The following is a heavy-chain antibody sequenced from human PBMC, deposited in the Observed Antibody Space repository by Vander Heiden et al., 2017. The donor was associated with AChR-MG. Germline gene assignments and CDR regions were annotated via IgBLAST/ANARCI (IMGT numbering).Heavy chain of an antibody. CDR3: ARMSPLYYYGSGKGYYYYYGMDV. CDR2: IFSNDEK. D-gene: IGHD3-10*01. J-gene: IGHJ6*02. Sequence: QVTLKESGPVLVKPTEPLTLTCTVSGFSLSNARMGVSWIRQPPGKALEWLAHIFSNDEKSYSTSLKSRLTISKDTSKSQVVLTMTNMDPVDTATYYCARMSPLYYYGSGKGYYYYYGMDVWGQGTTVTVSS. CDR1: GFSLSNARMG. V-gene: IGHV2-26*01.